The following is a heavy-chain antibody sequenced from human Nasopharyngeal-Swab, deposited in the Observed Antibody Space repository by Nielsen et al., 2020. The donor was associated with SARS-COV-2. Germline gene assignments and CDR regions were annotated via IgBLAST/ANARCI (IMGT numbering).Heavy chain of an antibody. J-gene: IGHJ6*02. CDR1: GFTFSSYA. CDR2: ISGSGGST. CDR3: AKDLPKQQLAQYYYYGMDV. V-gene: IGHV3-23*01. D-gene: IGHD6-13*01. Sequence: GGSLRLSCAASGFTFSSYAMSWVRQALGKGLEWVSAISGSGGSTYYADSVKGRFTISRDNSKNTLYLQMNSLRAEDTAVYYCAKDLPKQQLAQYYYYGMDVWGQGTTVTVSS.